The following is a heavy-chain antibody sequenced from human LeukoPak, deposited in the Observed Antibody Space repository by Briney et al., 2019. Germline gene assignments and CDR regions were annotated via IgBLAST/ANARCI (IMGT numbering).Heavy chain of an antibody. CDR3: VKDPEYSYDY. CDR2: ISIDGGSK. D-gene: IGHD5-18*01. Sequence: GGSLRLSCSASGFTFSDYAMHWVRQAPGKGLEYVSTISIDGGSKYYADSVKGRFTISRDNSKNTLSLQMSSLRVEDTAIYYCVKDPEYSYDYWGQGTLVTVSS. J-gene: IGHJ4*02. V-gene: IGHV3-64D*08. CDR1: GFTFSDYA.